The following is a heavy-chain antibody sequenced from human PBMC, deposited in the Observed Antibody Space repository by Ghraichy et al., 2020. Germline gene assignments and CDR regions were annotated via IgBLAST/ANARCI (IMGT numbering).Heavy chain of an antibody. D-gene: IGHD3-22*01. CDR3: ARREYYFDSSGYYNLGFDY. V-gene: IGHV4-34*01. CDR2: INHSGST. Sequence: SETLSLTCAVYGGSFSGYYWSWIRQPPGKGLEWIGEINHSGSTNYNPSLKSRVTISVDTSKNQFSLKLSSVTAADTAVYYCARREYYFDSSGYYNLGFDYWGQGTLVTVSS. J-gene: IGHJ4*02. CDR1: GGSFSGYY.